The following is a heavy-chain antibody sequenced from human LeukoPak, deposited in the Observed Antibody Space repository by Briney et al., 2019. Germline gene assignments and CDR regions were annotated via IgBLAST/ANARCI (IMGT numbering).Heavy chain of an antibody. D-gene: IGHD3-22*01. CDR1: GFTFSSYG. V-gene: IGHV3-33*06. Sequence: GGSLRLSCAASGFTFSSYGMHWVRQAPGKGLEWVAVTWYDGSNKYYADSVKGRFTISRDNSKNTLYLQMNSLRAEDTAVYYCAKEAYNYYDSSGYLFGYWGQGTLVTVSS. CDR3: AKEAYNYYDSSGYLFGY. CDR2: TWYDGSNK. J-gene: IGHJ4*02.